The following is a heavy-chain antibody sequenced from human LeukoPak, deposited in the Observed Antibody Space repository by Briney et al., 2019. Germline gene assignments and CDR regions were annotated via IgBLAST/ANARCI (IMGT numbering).Heavy chain of an antibody. CDR3: ARGPRRAAAAPEY. J-gene: IGHJ4*02. CDR2: INHSGST. Sequence: PSETLSLTCAVYGGSFSGYYWSWIRQPPGKGLEWIGEINHSGSTKYNPSLKSRVTISVDTSKNPFSLKLSSVTAADTAVYRCARGPRRAAAAPEYWGQGTLVIVSS. CDR1: GGSFSGYY. D-gene: IGHD6-13*01. V-gene: IGHV4-34*01.